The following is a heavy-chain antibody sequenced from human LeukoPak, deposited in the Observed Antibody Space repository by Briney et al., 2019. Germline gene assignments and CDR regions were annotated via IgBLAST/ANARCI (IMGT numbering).Heavy chain of an antibody. Sequence: PGGSLRLSCAASGFTFSSYAMSWVRQAPGKGLEWVAIIWYDGSNKYYADSVKGRFTISRDNSKNTLYLQMNSLRAEDTAVYYCARKGNYGYGYYFDYWGQGTLVTVSS. CDR2: IWYDGSNK. CDR1: GFTFSSYA. CDR3: ARKGNYGYGYYFDY. J-gene: IGHJ4*02. D-gene: IGHD5-18*01. V-gene: IGHV3-33*08.